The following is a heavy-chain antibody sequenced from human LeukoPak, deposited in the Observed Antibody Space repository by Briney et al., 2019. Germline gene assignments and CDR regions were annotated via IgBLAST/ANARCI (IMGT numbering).Heavy chain of an antibody. CDR1: GYTFTNYG. D-gene: IGHD1-7*01. V-gene: IGHV1-18*01. Sequence: ASVKVSCKASGYTFTNYGISWVRQAPGQGLEWMGWISPYNVNTNYAQKFQGRVTMTTNTSTRTVYMELRSLRSDDTALYYCAIEGCGELDPTFDYWGQGTLVTVSS. CDR2: ISPYNVNT. CDR3: AIEGCGELDPTFDY. J-gene: IGHJ4*02.